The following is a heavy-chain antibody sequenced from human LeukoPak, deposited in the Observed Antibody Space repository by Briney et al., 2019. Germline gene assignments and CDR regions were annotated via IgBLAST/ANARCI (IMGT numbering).Heavy chain of an antibody. CDR2: IYSGGST. Sequence: PGGSLRLSCAASGFTVSSNYMSWVRQAPGKGLEWVSVIYSGGSTYYADSVKGRFTISRDNSKNTLYLQMNSLRAEDTAVYHCARENSLDYGDYYAFDIWGQGTMVTVSS. V-gene: IGHV3-53*01. CDR1: GFTVSSNY. D-gene: IGHD4-17*01. J-gene: IGHJ3*02. CDR3: ARENSLDYGDYYAFDI.